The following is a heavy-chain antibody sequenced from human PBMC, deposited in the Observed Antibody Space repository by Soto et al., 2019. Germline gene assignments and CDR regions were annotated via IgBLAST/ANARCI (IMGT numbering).Heavy chain of an antibody. Sequence: ASVQVSCKASGNTFTSYDINWVRQDTGHGLEWMGWINPNSGNIGYAQKFQGRVTMTRDTAIRTAYMEVSRLRSDDTAVYYCARGRASGSYYLLDYWGQGTLVTVSS. CDR2: INPNSGNI. CDR1: GNTFTSYD. CDR3: ARGRASGSYYLLDY. J-gene: IGHJ4*02. D-gene: IGHD3-10*01. V-gene: IGHV1-8*01.